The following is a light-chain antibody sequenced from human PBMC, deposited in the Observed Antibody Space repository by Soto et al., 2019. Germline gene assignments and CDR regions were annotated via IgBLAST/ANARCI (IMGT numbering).Light chain of an antibody. CDR3: QQGSNWPRT. CDR2: DAS. V-gene: IGKV3-11*01. Sequence: EIALTQSPATLSLSPGERATLSCRASQSISSYLAWYQQKPGQAPRLLIYDASNRATGIPARFSGSGSGTDFTVTISSRGPEDFAVYYCQQGSNWPRTFGPGTKVEIK. CDR1: QSISSY. J-gene: IGKJ1*01.